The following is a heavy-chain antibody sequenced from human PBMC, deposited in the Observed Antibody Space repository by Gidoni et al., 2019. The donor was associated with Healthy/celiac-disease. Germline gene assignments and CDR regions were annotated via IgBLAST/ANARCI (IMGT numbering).Heavy chain of an antibody. CDR1: GFTFSDHY. D-gene: IGHD6-13*01. J-gene: IGHJ4*02. Sequence: EVQLVESGGGLVQPGGSLRLSCAAAGFTFSDHYMDWVRQATGKGLEWVGRTRNKANSYTTAYAASVKCRFTISRDDSKNSLYLQMNSLKTEYTAVYYCAREGVMRGIAAAGTTGDFDYWGQGTLVTVSS. CDR3: AREGVMRGIAAAGTTGDFDY. V-gene: IGHV3-72*01. CDR2: TRNKANSYTT.